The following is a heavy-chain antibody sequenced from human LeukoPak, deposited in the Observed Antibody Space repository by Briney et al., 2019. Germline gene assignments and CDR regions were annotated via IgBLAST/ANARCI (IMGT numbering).Heavy chain of an antibody. CDR2: IYSGGST. D-gene: IGHD2-21*02. CDR1: GFTFSDHA. Sequence: GGSLRLSCAASGFTFSDHAMSWVRQAPAKGLEWVSVIYSGGSTYYADSVKGRFTISRDNSKNTLYLQMNSLRAEDTAVYYCARAQSGTSKLIGGVTRRGYWYFDLWGRGPLVTVSS. J-gene: IGHJ2*01. CDR3: ARAQSGTSKLIGGVTRRGYWYFDL. V-gene: IGHV3-53*01.